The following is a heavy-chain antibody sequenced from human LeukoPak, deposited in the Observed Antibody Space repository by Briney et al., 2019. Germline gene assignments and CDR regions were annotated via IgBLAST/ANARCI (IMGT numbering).Heavy chain of an antibody. CDR2: ISAYNGNT. J-gene: IGHJ4*02. CDR1: GYTFTSYG. D-gene: IGHD6-13*01. CDR3: ARGRAAAGIPNLDY. Sequence: ASVKVSCKASGYTFTSYGISWVRQAPGQGLGWMGWISAYNGNTNYAQKLQGRVTMTTDTSTSTAYMELRSLGSYDTAVYYCARGRAAAGIPNLDYWGQGTLVTVSS. V-gene: IGHV1-18*01.